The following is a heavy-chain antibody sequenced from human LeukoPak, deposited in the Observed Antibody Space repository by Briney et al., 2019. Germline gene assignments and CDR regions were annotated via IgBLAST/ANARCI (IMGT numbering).Heavy chain of an antibody. D-gene: IGHD2-21*02. CDR3: ARGSYRGGDCYTDFDY. J-gene: IGHJ4*02. Sequence: SETLSLTCTVSGGSISSGDYYWSWIRQPPGKGLEWIGYIYYSGSTYYNPSLKSRVTISVDTSKNQFSLKLSSVTAADTAVYYCARGSYRGGDCYTDFDYWGQGTLVTVSS. CDR2: IYYSGST. V-gene: IGHV4-30-4*01. CDR1: GGSISSGDYY.